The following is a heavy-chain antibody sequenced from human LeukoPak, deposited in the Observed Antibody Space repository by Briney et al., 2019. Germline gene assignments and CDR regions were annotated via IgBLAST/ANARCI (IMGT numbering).Heavy chain of an antibody. J-gene: IGHJ6*03. V-gene: IGHV3-7*01. CDR1: GFTFSSYW. CDR2: IKQDGSEK. D-gene: IGHD3-3*01. Sequence: GGSLRLSCAASGFTFSSYWMSWVRQAPGKGLEWVANIKQDGSEKYYVDSVKGRFTISRDNAKNSLYLQMNSLRAEDTAVYYCARGSNYDFWSGPHYYYYMDVWGKGTTVTVSS. CDR3: ARGSNYDFWSGPHYYYYMDV.